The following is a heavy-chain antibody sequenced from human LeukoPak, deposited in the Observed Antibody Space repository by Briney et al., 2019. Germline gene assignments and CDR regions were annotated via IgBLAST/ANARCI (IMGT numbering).Heavy chain of an antibody. CDR2: IIPIFGTA. Sequence: SVKVSCKASGGTFSSYAFSWVRQAPGQGLEWMGGIIPIFGTANYAQKFQGRVTITADESTSTAYMELSSLRSEDTAVYYCARSRQRYSSSLADLDYWGQGTLVTVSS. V-gene: IGHV1-69*13. J-gene: IGHJ4*02. CDR3: ARSRQRYSSSLADLDY. D-gene: IGHD6-6*01. CDR1: GGTFSSYA.